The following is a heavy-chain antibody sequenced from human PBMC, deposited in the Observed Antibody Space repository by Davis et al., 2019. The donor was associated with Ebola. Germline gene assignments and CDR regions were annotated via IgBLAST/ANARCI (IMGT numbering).Heavy chain of an antibody. V-gene: IGHV3-30*03. CDR3: ARKTHFDY. D-gene: IGHD4-23*01. CDR1: GFVFSSYV. J-gene: IGHJ4*02. Sequence: GESLKISCAASGFVFSSYVMSWVRRAPGKGLEWVAVISYDGSNKYYADSVKGRFTISRDNSKNTLYLQMNSLRAEDTAVYYCARKTHFDYWGQGTLVTVSS. CDR2: ISYDGSNK.